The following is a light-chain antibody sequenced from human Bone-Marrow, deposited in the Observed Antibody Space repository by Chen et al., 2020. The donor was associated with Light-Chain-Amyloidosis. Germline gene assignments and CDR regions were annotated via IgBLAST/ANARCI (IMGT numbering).Light chain of an antibody. CDR1: QSVSSY. Sequence: EIVLTQSPATLSLSPGERATLSCRASQSVSSYLAWYQQKPGQAPRLLIYDASNRATGTPDRFRGSGYGTDFILSITRLEPEDFAVYYCQQYGSSPYTFGQGTKLEMK. CDR2: DAS. J-gene: IGKJ2*01. CDR3: QQYGSSPYT. V-gene: IGKV3-20*01.